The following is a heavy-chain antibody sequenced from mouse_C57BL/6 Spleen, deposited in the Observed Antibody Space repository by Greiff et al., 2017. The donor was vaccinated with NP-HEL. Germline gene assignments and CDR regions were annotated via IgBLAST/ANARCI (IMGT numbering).Heavy chain of an antibody. J-gene: IGHJ2*01. Sequence: EVQLQQSGPELVKPGASVKISCKASGYTFTDYYMNWVKQSHGKSLEWIGDINPNNGGTSYNQKFKGKATLTVDKSSSTAYMELRSLTSEDSAVYYWARLGAGPYYFDYWGQGTTLTVSS. D-gene: IGHD3-3*01. CDR1: GYTFTDYY. CDR3: ARLGAGPYYFDY. V-gene: IGHV1-26*01. CDR2: INPNNGGT.